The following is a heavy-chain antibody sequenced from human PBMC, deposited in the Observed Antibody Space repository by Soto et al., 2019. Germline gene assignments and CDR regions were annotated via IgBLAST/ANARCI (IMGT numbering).Heavy chain of an antibody. D-gene: IGHD6-13*01. Sequence: QVQLQQWGAGLLKPSETLSLHCAVNGGSFSGYYWSWIRKPPGKGLEWIGEINHRGSINYIPSLKIRVTMSVHTSKNQFALKQNSVTAADTAVFYCARGSRMSIPAASGRDYYCHGLDVWGQGTAVTVSS. CDR1: GGSFSGYY. CDR2: INHRGSI. V-gene: IGHV4-34*01. CDR3: ARGSRMSIPAASGRDYYCHGLDV. J-gene: IGHJ6*02.